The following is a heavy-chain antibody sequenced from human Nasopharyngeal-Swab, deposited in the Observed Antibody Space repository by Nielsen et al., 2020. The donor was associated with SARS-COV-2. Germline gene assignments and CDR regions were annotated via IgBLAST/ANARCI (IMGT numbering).Heavy chain of an antibody. V-gene: IGHV3-30-3*01. J-gene: IGHJ4*02. CDR3: AKDGGGGVQSIAAAGTHFDY. CDR1: GFTFSSYA. CDR2: LSYDGSNK. Sequence: LSLTCAASGFTFSSYAMHWVRQAPGKGLEWVAVLSYDGSNKYYADSVKGRFTISRDKSKNTLYLQMNSLRAEDTAVYYCAKDGGGGVQSIAAAGTHFDYWGQGTLVTVSS. D-gene: IGHD6-13*01.